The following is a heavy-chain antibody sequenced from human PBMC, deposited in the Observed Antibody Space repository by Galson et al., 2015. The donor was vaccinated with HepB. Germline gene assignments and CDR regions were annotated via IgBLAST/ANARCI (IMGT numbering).Heavy chain of an antibody. V-gene: IGHV3-23*01. CDR3: AKDWHIAVASGWGWYFDL. J-gene: IGHJ2*01. D-gene: IGHD6-19*01. Sequence: SLRLSCAASGFTFSSYAMSWVRQAPGKGLEWVSAISGSGGSTYYADSVKGRFTIFRDNSKNTLYLQMNSLRAEDTAVYYCAKDWHIAVASGWGWYFDLWGRGTLVTVSS. CDR2: ISGSGGST. CDR1: GFTFSSYA.